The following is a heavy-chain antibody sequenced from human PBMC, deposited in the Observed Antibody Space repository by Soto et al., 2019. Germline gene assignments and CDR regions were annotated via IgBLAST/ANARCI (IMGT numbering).Heavy chain of an antibody. D-gene: IGHD2-2*01. CDR2: ISYDGSNK. V-gene: IGHV3-30-3*01. CDR3: ARDQGYCSSTSCYLHYYYGMDV. CDR1: GFTFSSYA. J-gene: IGHJ6*02. Sequence: QVQLVESGGGVVQPGRSLRLSCAASGFTFSSYAMHWVRQAPGKGLEWVAVISYDGSNKYYADSVKGRFTISRDNSKNTLFLQMNSLRAEDTAVYYCARDQGYCSSTSCYLHYYYGMDVWGQGTTVTVFS.